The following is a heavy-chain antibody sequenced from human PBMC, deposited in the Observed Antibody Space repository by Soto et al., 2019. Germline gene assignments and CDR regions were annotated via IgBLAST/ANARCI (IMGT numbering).Heavy chain of an antibody. D-gene: IGHD3-22*01. CDR3: ARSRNVIVVVINPPYWYFDL. CDR2: IIPIFGTA. CDR1: GGTFSSYA. Sequence: QVQLVQSGAEVKKPGSSVKVSCKASGGTFSSYAISWVRQSPGQGLEWMGGIIPIFGTANYAQKFQGRVTITADESASTAYMELSSLRSEDTAVYYCARSRNVIVVVINPPYWYFDLWGRGTLVTVSS. V-gene: IGHV1-69*12. J-gene: IGHJ2*01.